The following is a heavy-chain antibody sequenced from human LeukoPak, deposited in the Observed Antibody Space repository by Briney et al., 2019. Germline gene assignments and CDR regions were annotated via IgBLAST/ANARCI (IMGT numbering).Heavy chain of an antibody. D-gene: IGHD7-27*01. V-gene: IGHV4-59*01. CDR3: ARDGEGDEGWDY. Sequence: PSETLSLTCTVSVGSISSYYWSWIREPAGKGLEWIGHISYSGSTNYNTSLKSRVTIALATSKNQFSMRLTSVPAADTAVYYCARDGEGDEGWDYWGQGTLVTVSS. J-gene: IGHJ4*02. CDR2: ISYSGST. CDR1: VGSISSYY.